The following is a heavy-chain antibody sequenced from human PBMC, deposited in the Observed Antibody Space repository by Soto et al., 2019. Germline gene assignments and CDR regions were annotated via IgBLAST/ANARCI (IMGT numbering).Heavy chain of an antibody. J-gene: IGHJ4*02. D-gene: IGHD3-3*01. Sequence: QVQLVQSRAEVKEPGASVKVSCRASGYTFVNHGISWVRQAPGRGLEWMGWISASNGYTNYAQRLQGRVTMTRDTSTSTAYMELRSLRSDDTAVYYCVREGKSAYSTRVDYWAQGTLVTVSS. CDR1: GYTFVNHG. V-gene: IGHV1-18*01. CDR2: ISASNGYT. CDR3: VREGKSAYSTRVDY.